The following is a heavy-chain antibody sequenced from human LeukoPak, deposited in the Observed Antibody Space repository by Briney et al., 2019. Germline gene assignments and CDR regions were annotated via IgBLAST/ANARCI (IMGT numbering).Heavy chain of an antibody. V-gene: IGHV3-48*03. CDR2: ISSSGSTI. D-gene: IGHD3-3*01. J-gene: IGHJ4*02. Sequence: GGSLRLSCAASGFTFSSYEMNWVRQAPGKGLEWVSYISSSGSTIYYADSVKGRFTISRDNAKNSLYLQMNSLRAEGPAVYYCASSYYDFWSGYSLSYYFDYWGQGTLVTVSS. CDR3: ASSYYDFWSGYSLSYYFDY. CDR1: GFTFSSYE.